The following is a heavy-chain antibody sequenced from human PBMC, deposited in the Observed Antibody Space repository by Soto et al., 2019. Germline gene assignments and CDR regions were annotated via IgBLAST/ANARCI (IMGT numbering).Heavy chain of an antibody. CDR3: ARFGAAAAHDDN. V-gene: IGHV4-59*01. CDR2: VHFSGST. J-gene: IGHJ4*01. CDR1: GGSISENH. Sequence: SETLSLTCTVSGGSISENHWSWIRQAPGKGLEWVGYVHFSGSTTYNPSLAPRLNISFDMSKSQVYLQLTSVTAADTAVYYCARFGAAAAHDDNWGRGVLVTVS. D-gene: IGHD6-13*01.